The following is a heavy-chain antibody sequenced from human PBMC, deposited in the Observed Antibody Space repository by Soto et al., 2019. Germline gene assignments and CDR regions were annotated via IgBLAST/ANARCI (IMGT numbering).Heavy chain of an antibody. D-gene: IGHD3-22*01. CDR3: AREGKNYDSSGYYFDY. J-gene: IGHJ4*02. V-gene: IGHV4-31*03. Sequence: QVQLQESGPGLVKPSQTLSLTCTVSGGSISSGGYYWSWIRQPPGKGLEWIGYIYYSGSTYYNPSITRRVTISVDTSKNQFSLKLSSVTAADTAVYYCAREGKNYDSSGYYFDYWGQGTLVTVSS. CDR2: IYYSGST. CDR1: GGSISSGGYY.